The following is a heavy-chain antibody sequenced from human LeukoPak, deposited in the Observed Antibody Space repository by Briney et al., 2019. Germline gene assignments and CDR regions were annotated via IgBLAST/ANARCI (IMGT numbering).Heavy chain of an antibody. V-gene: IGHV3-30-3*01. J-gene: IGHJ4*02. CDR2: ISYDGSNK. CDR3: ARAHYYNSSGYSNFDY. D-gene: IGHD3-22*01. CDR1: GFTFSSYA. Sequence: GRSLRLSCAASGFTFSSYAMHWVRQAPGKGLEWVAVISYDGSNKYYADSVKGRFTISRDNSKNTLYLQMNSLRAEDTAVYYCARAHYYNSSGYSNFDYWGQGTLVTVSS.